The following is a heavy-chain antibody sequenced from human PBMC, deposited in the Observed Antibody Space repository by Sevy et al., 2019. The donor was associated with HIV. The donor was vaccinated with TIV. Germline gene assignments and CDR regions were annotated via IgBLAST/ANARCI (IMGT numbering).Heavy chain of an antibody. D-gene: IGHD4-17*01. J-gene: IGHJ4*02. CDR3: AGDLYGDYAFDY. CDR2: ISGSGSTI. V-gene: IGHV3-48*01. Sequence: GGSLRLSCAASGFTFTSYSMNWVRQAPGKGLEWLSYISGSGSTIYYADSVKGRFTICRENPKNSLYLQMNSLRAEDTAVYYCAGDLYGDYAFDYWGLGTLVTVSS. CDR1: GFTFTSYS.